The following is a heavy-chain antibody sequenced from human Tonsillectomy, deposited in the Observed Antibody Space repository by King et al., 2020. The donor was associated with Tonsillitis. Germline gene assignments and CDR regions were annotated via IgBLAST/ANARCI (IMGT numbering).Heavy chain of an antibody. CDR2: FYYTGST. J-gene: IGHJ4*02. CDR1: GGSMNNNY. V-gene: IGHV4-59*01. D-gene: IGHD2-2*01. Sequence: QVQLQESGPGLVKPSETLSLTCTVSGGSMNNNYWSWIRQPPGKGLEWIGFFYYTGSTNYNPSLKSRVTISGDTSKNQFSLKVNSVTAADTAVYYCAREYCSSTSCYYFDYWGQGTLVTGSS. CDR3: AREYCSSTSCYYFDY.